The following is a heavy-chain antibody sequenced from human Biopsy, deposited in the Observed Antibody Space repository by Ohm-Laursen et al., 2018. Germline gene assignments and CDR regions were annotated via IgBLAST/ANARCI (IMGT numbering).Heavy chain of an antibody. CDR1: GFTFSTYW. Sequence: SLRLSCAASGFTFSTYWMQWVRQAPGKGLVWVSRINSNGRSTAYADSVKGRFTISRDNAKNTLYLQLNSLRAEDTALYYCASYDEAGGYFVYWGQGALVTVSS. J-gene: IGHJ4*02. D-gene: IGHD2-8*02. V-gene: IGHV3-74*03. CDR2: INSNGRST. CDR3: ASYDEAGGYFVY.